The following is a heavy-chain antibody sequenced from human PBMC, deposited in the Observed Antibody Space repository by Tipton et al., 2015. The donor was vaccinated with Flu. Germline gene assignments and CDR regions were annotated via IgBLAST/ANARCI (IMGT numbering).Heavy chain of an antibody. CDR1: GFSFSSYE. D-gene: IGHD7-27*01. Sequence: SLRLSCAASGFSFSSYEMNWVRQAPGKGLEWLSYISSRGDTISYADSVRGRFTISRDNAKNSLYLQLNSLGAEDTALYYCATLTGDDYWGQGNLVTVSS. CDR3: ATLTGDDY. V-gene: IGHV3-48*03. J-gene: IGHJ4*02. CDR2: ISSRGDTI.